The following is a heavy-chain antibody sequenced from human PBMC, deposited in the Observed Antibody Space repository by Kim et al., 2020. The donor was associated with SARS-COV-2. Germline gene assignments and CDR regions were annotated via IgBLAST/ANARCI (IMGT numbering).Heavy chain of an antibody. J-gene: IGHJ4*02. Sequence: SETLSLTCTVSGGSISTGGYYWSWIRQHPVKGLEWIGYIHHSGTTSYNPSLKSPVTISLDSSKNQFSLKVTAVTAAATAVYYCAKAYCSAGSCYSYDYWGQGSLGTVSS. V-gene: IGHV4-31*01. CDR2: IHHSGTT. CDR1: GGSISTGGYY. CDR3: AKAYCSAGSCYSYDY. D-gene: IGHD2-15*01.